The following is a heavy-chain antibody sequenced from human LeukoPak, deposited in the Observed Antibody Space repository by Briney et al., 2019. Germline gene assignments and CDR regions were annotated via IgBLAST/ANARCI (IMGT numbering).Heavy chain of an antibody. J-gene: IGHJ4*02. CDR2: FYYSGST. CDR1: GGSISRGGYS. D-gene: IGHD2-2*01. CDR3: ARGASKYCSSTSCYFAY. V-gene: IGHV4-30-4*07. Sequence: PSETLSLTCAVSGGSISRGGYSWSWIRQPPGKGLEWIGYFYYSGSTNYNPSLKSRVTISVDTSKNQFSLKLSSVTAADTAVCYCARGASKYCSSTSCYFAYWGQGTLVTVSS.